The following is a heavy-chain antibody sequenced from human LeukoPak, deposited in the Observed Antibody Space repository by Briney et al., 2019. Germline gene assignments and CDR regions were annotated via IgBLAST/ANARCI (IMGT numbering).Heavy chain of an antibody. CDR2: IYYSGST. D-gene: IGHD1-14*01. J-gene: IGHJ5*02. V-gene: IGHV4-31*03. CDR3: ASGRMDWFDP. Sequence: PSETLSLTCTVSGGSISSGGYYWSWIRQHPGKGLEWIGYIYYSGSTYYNPSLKSRVTISLDTSKNQFSLKLSSGTAADTAVYYCASGRMDWFDPGGQGTLVTVSA. CDR1: GGSISSGGYY.